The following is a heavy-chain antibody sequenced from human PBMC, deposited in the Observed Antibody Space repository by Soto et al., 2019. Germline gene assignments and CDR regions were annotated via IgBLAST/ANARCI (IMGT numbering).Heavy chain of an antibody. J-gene: IGHJ4*02. CDR3: ARGSSQIGIDY. V-gene: IGHV1-8*01. Sequence: ASVKVSCKASGYAFTSYDIYWVRQATGQGLEWMGWMNPNSGNTGYAQKFQGRVTMTRNTSISTAYMELSSLRSEDTAVYYCARGSSQIGIDYWGQGTLVTVSS. CDR2: MNPNSGNT. D-gene: IGHD3-22*01. CDR1: GYAFTSYD.